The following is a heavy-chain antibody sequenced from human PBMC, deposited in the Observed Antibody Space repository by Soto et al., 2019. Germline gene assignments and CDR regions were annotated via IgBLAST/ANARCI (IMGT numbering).Heavy chain of an antibody. V-gene: IGHV4-31*03. CDR2: IYYSGST. CDR1: GGSISSGGYY. J-gene: IGHJ5*02. Sequence: SETLSLTCTVSGGSISSGGYYWSWIRQHPGKGLEWIGYIYYSGSTYYNPSLKSRVTISVDTSKNQFSLKLSSVTAADTAVYYCARGGDIVVVPAAKFWFDPWGQGTLVTVSS. D-gene: IGHD2-2*01. CDR3: ARGGDIVVVPAAKFWFDP.